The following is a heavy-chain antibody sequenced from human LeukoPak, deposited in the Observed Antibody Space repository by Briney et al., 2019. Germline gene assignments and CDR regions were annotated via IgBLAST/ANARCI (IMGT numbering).Heavy chain of an antibody. CDR3: AKGANSDTRYYFDY. CDR1: GFTFGSYA. D-gene: IGHD1-26*01. V-gene: IGHV3-23*01. CDR2: ISASGGTI. J-gene: IGHJ4*02. Sequence: GGSLRLSCAASGFTFGSYAMSWVRQAPGKGLEWVSSISASGGTIYYADSVKGRFTISRDNSKNTLFLQMKSLRVEHTAIYYCAKGANSDTRYYFDYWGQGSLVTVSS.